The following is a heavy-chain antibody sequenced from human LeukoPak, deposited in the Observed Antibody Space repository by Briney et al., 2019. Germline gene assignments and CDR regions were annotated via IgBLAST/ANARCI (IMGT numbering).Heavy chain of an antibody. CDR2: INSANGNT. J-gene: IGHJ6*02. V-gene: IGHV1-3*04. D-gene: IGHD1-26*01. Sequence: ASVKVSCTASGYTFANYAMHWVRQAPGQSLEWMGWINSANGNTKYSQKFQGRVTITRDTSASTAYMELSSLRSEDTAVYYCARDGRFIVADYYYGMDVRGQGTTVTVSS. CDR1: GYTFANYA. CDR3: ARDGRFIVADYYYGMDV.